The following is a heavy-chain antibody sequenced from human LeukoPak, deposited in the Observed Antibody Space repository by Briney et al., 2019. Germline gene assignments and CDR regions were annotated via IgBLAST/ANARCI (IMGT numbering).Heavy chain of an antibody. Sequence: PGGSLRLSCAASGFTVCSNYMSWVRQAPGKGLEWVSVIYSGGSTYYADSVKGRFTISRDNSKNTLYLQMNSLRAEDTAVYFCAKGWSGYFRSPFDLWGRGTMVTVSS. J-gene: IGHJ3*01. CDR1: GFTVCSNY. D-gene: IGHD3-3*01. CDR3: AKGWSGYFRSPFDL. V-gene: IGHV3-53*01. CDR2: IYSGGST.